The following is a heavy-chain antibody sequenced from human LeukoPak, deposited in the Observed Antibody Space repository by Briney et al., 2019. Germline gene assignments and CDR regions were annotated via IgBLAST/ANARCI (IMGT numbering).Heavy chain of an antibody. CDR1: GGSISSSSYY. CDR3: ARHGVTALNWFDP. D-gene: IGHD2-21*02. CDR2: IYYSGST. V-gene: IGHV4-39*01. Sequence: SSETLSLTCTVSGGSISSSSYYWGWIRQPPGKGLEWIGSIYYSGSTYYNPSLKSRVTISVDTSKNQFSLNLSSVTAADTAVYYCARHGVTALNWFDPWGQGTLVTVSS. J-gene: IGHJ5*02.